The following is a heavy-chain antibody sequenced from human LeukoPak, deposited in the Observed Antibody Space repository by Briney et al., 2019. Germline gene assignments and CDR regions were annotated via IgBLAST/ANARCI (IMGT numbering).Heavy chain of an antibody. D-gene: IGHD3-9*01. J-gene: IGHJ4*02. V-gene: IGHV3-30*02. CDR1: EFTFSAYA. CDR2: VRYGGNIK. Sequence: GGSLRLSCATSEFTFSAYAMHWIRQAPGRGLEWVAFVRYGGNIKYYADSVEGRFTISRDNSKNTLYLQMNSLRPEDTAVYYCAKDLGTEYNIFDHWGQGTLVTVSS. CDR3: AKDLGTEYNIFDH.